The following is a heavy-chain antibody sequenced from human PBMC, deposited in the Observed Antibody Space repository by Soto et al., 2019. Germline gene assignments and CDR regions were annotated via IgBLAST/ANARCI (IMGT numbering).Heavy chain of an antibody. CDR2: IYYSGST. J-gene: IGHJ4*02. CDR3: AIHPREWLGYYFDY. CDR1: GDSIRSYY. D-gene: IGHD6-19*01. Sequence: SETLSLTCTVSGDSIRSYYWTWIRQPPGGGLDWLGYIYYSGSTNYNPSLKSRVTISVDTSKIQFSLKLSSVTAADTAVSYCAIHPREWLGYYFDYLGQGTLVTVSS. V-gene: IGHV4-59*01.